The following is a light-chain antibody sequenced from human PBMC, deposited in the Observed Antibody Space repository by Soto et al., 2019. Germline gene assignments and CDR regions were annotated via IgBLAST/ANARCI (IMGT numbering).Light chain of an antibody. V-gene: IGLV2-8*01. Sequence: QSALTQPPSASGSPGQSVTISCTGTSSDVGGYNYVSWYQQHPGKAPKLMIYEVNKRPSGVPDRFSGSKSGNTASLTVSGLQAEDEADYYCSSYAGSHNWVFGGGTQLTVL. CDR2: EVN. CDR1: SSDVGGYNY. J-gene: IGLJ7*01. CDR3: SSYAGSHNWV.